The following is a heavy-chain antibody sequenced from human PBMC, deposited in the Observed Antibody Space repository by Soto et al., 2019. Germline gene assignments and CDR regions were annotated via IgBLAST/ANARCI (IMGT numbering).Heavy chain of an antibody. CDR1: GFTFRSYA. Sequence: EVQLLESGGGLVQPGGSLRLSCAASGFTFRSYAMSWVRQAPGKGLEWVSVIADSRDRTYYADSVKGRFTISRDNSKNTLYLQMHNLRAEDTATYYCARGQLVWYGDLTPYHRDMDVWGQGTTVTVSS. J-gene: IGHJ6*02. D-gene: IGHD3-10*01. V-gene: IGHV3-23*01. CDR2: IADSRDRT. CDR3: ARGQLVWYGDLTPYHRDMDV.